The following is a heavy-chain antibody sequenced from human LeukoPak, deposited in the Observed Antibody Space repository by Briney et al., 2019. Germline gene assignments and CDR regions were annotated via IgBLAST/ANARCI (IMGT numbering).Heavy chain of an antibody. V-gene: IGHV3-23*01. Sequence: GGSLRLSCAASGFTFSRYDMSWVRQAPGKGLEWASAISGSGGTTHYADSVKGRFTVSRDNSKNTLYLQMNSLRAEDTAVYYCAKPFIVGATGYYYYYMDVWGKGTTVTVSS. CDR1: GFTFSRYD. CDR2: ISGSGGTT. D-gene: IGHD1-26*01. CDR3: AKPFIVGATGYYYYYMDV. J-gene: IGHJ6*03.